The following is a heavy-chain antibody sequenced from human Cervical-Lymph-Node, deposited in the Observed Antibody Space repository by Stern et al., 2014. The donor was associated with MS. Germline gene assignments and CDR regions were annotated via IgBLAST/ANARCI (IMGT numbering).Heavy chain of an antibody. CDR1: GFTFSSYG. CDR2: ISYDGSDT. J-gene: IGHJ4*02. V-gene: IGHV3-30*18. D-gene: IGHD3-10*01. Sequence: VQLVESGGGVVQPGRSLRLTCTVSGFTFSSYGMHWVRQAPGKGLEWVSVISYDGSDTYYVESVKGRFTISRDNTKNTLYLEMRRLRREDTAVYYCVKRGITEVRGVRLGDYWGPGTLVIVSS. CDR3: VKRGITEVRGVRLGDY.